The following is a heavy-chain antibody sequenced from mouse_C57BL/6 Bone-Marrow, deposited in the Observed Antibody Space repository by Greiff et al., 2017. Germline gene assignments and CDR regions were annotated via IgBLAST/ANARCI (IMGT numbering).Heavy chain of an antibody. CDR1: GYTFTDYE. CDR2: IDPETGGT. CDR3: TIYGDGFAY. Sequence: VQLQQSGAELVRPGASVTLSCKASGYTFTDYEMHWVKQTPVHGLEWIGAIDPETGGTAYNQKFKGKARLTADKSSSTAYMVLRSLTSDDSAVYYCTIYGDGFAYWGQGTLVTVSA. D-gene: IGHD2-13*01. V-gene: IGHV1-15*01. J-gene: IGHJ3*01.